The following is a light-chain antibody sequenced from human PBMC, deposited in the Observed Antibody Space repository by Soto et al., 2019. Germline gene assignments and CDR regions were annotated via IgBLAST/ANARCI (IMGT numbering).Light chain of an antibody. CDR2: TAS. Sequence: DIQMTQSPSTLSASVGDRVTITCRASQSISSWLAWYQQKPGQAPKLLIYTASNLKSGVPSRFSGSGSGTEFTLTISSLQPDDFATYYCQEYNSDSGLTFGGGTKVEIK. CDR1: QSISSW. V-gene: IGKV1-5*03. CDR3: QEYNSDSGLT. J-gene: IGKJ4*01.